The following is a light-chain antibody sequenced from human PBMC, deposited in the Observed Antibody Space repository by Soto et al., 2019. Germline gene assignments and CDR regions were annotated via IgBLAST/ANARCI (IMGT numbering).Light chain of an antibody. CDR2: GVS. Sequence: SVLTHPRSVSGSPGQSVTISCTETSRDVGGYNYVSWFQQHTGKGPKLTIYGVSKRPSGVPDRFSGSKSGNTAYLTISGLQAQGEADYYCCSYAGSYSDVFGTGTKVTV. CDR1: SRDVGGYNY. V-gene: IGLV2-11*01. J-gene: IGLJ1*01. CDR3: CSYAGSYSDV.